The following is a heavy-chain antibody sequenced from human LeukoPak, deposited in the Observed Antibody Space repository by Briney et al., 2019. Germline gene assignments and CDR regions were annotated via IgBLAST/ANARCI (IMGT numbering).Heavy chain of an antibody. CDR1: GFTFSSYA. J-gene: IGHJ5*02. V-gene: IGHV3-7*01. D-gene: IGHD5-12*01. CDR2: INQDGSER. CDR3: ARADSYSWYGS. Sequence: GGSLRLSCAASGFTFSSYAMSWVRQAPGKGLEWVANINQDGSERHYADSVEGRFVIFRDNDKNSLSLQMNSPRVEDTAVYYCARADSYSWYGSWGQGTLVTVSS.